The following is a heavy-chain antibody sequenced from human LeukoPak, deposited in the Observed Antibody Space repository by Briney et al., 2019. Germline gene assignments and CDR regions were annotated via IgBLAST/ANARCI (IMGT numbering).Heavy chain of an antibody. Sequence: GGSLRLSCAASGFTFDDYAMHWVRQAPGKGLEWVSCISWNSGSIGYADSVKGRFTISRDNAKNSLYLQMNSLRAEDTALYYCAKDISAMVRGAAFDYWGQGTLVTVSS. D-gene: IGHD3-10*01. V-gene: IGHV3-9*01. CDR1: GFTFDDYA. CDR2: ISWNSGSI. CDR3: AKDISAMVRGAAFDY. J-gene: IGHJ4*02.